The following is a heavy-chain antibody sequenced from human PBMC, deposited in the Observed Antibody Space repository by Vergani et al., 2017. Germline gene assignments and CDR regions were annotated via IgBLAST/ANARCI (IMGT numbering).Heavy chain of an antibody. D-gene: IGHD2-2*01. J-gene: IGHJ3*02. CDR3: ASGSSTSCYHAAFDI. CDR2: IWYDGSNK. CDR1: GFTFSSYG. V-gene: IGHV3-33*01. Sequence: QVQLVESGGGVVQPGRSLRLSCAASGFTFSSYGMHWVRQAPGKGREGVAVIWYDGSNKYYADSVKGRFTISRDNSKNTLYLQMNSLRAEDTAVYYCASGSSTSCYHAAFDIWGQGTMVTVSS.